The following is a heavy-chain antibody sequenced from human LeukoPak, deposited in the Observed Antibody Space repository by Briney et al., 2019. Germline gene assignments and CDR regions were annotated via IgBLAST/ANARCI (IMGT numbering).Heavy chain of an antibody. CDR3: ARQTGSGLFILP. CDR2: IYYSGNT. CDR1: GVSISSSNSY. Sequence: PSETLSLTCTVSGVSISSSNSYWGWIRQPPGKGLEWIGSIYYSGNTYYNASLKSQVSISIDASKNRFSLKLTSVTAADTAVYYCARQTGSGLFILPGGQGTLVTVSS. V-gene: IGHV4-39*01. J-gene: IGHJ4*02. D-gene: IGHD3/OR15-3a*01.